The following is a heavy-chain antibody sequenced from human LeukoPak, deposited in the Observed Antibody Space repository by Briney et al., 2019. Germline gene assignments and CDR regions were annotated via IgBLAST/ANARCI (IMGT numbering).Heavy chain of an antibody. CDR1: GGSISSYY. CDR3: AIAVVGFDY. J-gene: IGHJ4*02. Sequence: SETLSLTCTVSGGSISSYYWSWIRQPPGKGLEWIGYIYYSGSTNYNPSLKSRVTISVDTSKNQFSLKLSSVTAADAAVYYCAIAVVGFDYWGQGTLVTVSS. V-gene: IGHV4-59*12. CDR2: IYYSGST. D-gene: IGHD2-15*01.